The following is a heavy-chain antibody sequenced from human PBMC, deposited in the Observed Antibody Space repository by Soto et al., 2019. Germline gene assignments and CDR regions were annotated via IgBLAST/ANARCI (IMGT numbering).Heavy chain of an antibody. CDR1: GFTFSSYG. D-gene: IGHD6-13*01. V-gene: IGHV3-30*18. J-gene: IGHJ4*02. CDR2: ISYDGSNK. Sequence: GSLRLSCAASGFTFSSYGMHWVRQAPGKGLEWVAVISYDGSNKYYADSVKGRFTISRDNSKNTLYLQMNSLRAEDTAVYYCAKDRAWKRGYSSSWRSPLDYWGQGTLVTVSS. CDR3: AKDRAWKRGYSSSWRSPLDY.